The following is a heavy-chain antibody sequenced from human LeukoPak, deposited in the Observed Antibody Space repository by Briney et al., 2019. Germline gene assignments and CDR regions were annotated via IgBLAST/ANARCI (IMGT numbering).Heavy chain of an antibody. D-gene: IGHD3-10*01. V-gene: IGHV4-59*01. Sequence: SETLSLTCAVYGGSFSGYYWSWIRQPPGKGLEWIGYIYYSGSTNYNPSLKSRVTISVDTSKNQFSLKLSSVTAADTAVYYCARVPMVRGVINNHDAFDIWGQGTMVTVSS. CDR3: ARVPMVRGVINNHDAFDI. J-gene: IGHJ3*02. CDR1: GGSFSGYY. CDR2: IYYSGST.